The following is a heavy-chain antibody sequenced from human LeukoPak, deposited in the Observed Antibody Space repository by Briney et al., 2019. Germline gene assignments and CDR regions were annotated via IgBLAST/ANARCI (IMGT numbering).Heavy chain of an antibody. D-gene: IGHD4-17*01. J-gene: IGHJ6*04. CDR2: ISGSGGST. CDR3: AKGDYGDYYYYGMDV. CDR1: GFTFSSYA. V-gene: IGHV3-23*01. Sequence: GGSLRLSCAASGFTFSSYAMSWVRQAPGKGLEWVSAISGSGGSTYYADSVKGRFTISRDNSKNTLYLQMNSLRAEDTAVYYCAKGDYGDYYYYGMDVWAKGPRSPSPQ.